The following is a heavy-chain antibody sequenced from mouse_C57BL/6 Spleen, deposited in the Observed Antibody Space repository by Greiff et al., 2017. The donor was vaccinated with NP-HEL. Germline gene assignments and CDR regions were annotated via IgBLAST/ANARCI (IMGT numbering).Heavy chain of an antibody. D-gene: IGHD2-2*01. J-gene: IGHJ1*03. CDR1: GFTFSDYY. Sequence: EVKLVESEGGLVQPGSSMKLSCTASGFTFSDYYMAWVRQVPEKGLEWVANINYDGSSTYYLDSLKSRFIISRDNAKNILYLQMSSLKSEDTATYYCARVGYGYDDWYFDVWGTGTTVTVSS. CDR2: INYDGSST. CDR3: ARVGYGYDDWYFDV. V-gene: IGHV5-16*01.